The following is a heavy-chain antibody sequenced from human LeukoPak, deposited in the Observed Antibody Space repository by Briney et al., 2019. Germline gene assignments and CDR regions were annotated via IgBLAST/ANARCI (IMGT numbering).Heavy chain of an antibody. CDR3: ARGLGSGWSTLDY. J-gene: IGHJ4*02. Sequence: ASVKVSCKASGYTFTSYAMNWVRQAPGQGLEWMGWINAGNGNTKYSQKFQGRVTITRDTSASTAYMELSRLRSDDTAVYYCARGLGSGWSTLDYWGQGTLVTVSS. D-gene: IGHD6-19*01. V-gene: IGHV1-3*01. CDR1: GYTFTSYA. CDR2: INAGNGNT.